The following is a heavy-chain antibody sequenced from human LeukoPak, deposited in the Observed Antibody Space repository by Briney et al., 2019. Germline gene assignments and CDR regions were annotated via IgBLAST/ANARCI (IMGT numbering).Heavy chain of an antibody. CDR2: IYYSGST. V-gene: IGHV4-59*01. D-gene: IGHD3-22*01. J-gene: IGHJ3*02. CDR1: GGSISSYY. CDR3: ASSDSSGYYYLGAFDI. Sequence: SETLSLTCTVSGGSISSYYWSWIRQPPGKGLEWIGYIYYSGSTNYNPSLKSRVTISVDTSKNQFSLKLSSVTAADTVVYYCASSDSSGYYYLGAFDIWGQGTMVTVSS.